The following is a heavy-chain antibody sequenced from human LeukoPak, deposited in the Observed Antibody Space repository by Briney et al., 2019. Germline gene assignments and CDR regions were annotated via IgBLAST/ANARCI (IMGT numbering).Heavy chain of an antibody. V-gene: IGHV4-39*07. D-gene: IGHD4-17*01. Sequence: PSETLSLTCTVSGGSISSSSCYWGWIRQPPGKGLEWIGSIYYSGSTYYNPSLKSRVTMSVDTSKSQFYLTLSSVTAADTAVYYCARGSVTPDAGYWGQGTLVTVSS. CDR2: IYYSGST. J-gene: IGHJ4*02. CDR3: ARGSVTPDAGY. CDR1: GGSISSSSCY.